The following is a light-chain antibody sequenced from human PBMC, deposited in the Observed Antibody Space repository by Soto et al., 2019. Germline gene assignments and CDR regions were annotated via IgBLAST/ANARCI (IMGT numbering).Light chain of an antibody. Sequence: DILMTQSPASLSASVGDRVIITCRASQSISSYLNWYQQKPGKAPKLLIYGASTGATGIPARFSGSGSGTEFTLTISSLQSEDFAVYYCQQYNNWPPTFGQGTKV. CDR2: GAS. J-gene: IGKJ1*01. V-gene: IGKV3-15*01. CDR1: QSISSY. CDR3: QQYNNWPPT.